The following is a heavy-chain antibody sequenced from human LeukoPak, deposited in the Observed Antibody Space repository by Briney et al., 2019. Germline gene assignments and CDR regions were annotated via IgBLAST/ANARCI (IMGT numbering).Heavy chain of an antibody. Sequence: GGSLRLSCAASGFTFSSYAMSWVRQAPGKGLEWVSAISGSGGSTYHADSVKGRFTISRDNTKNTLYLQMNSLRAEDTAVYYCAKGLGYCSSTSCYPSGAFDIWGQGTMVTVSS. CDR3: AKGLGYCSSTSCYPSGAFDI. CDR1: GFTFSSYA. J-gene: IGHJ3*02. D-gene: IGHD2-2*01. V-gene: IGHV3-23*01. CDR2: ISGSGGST.